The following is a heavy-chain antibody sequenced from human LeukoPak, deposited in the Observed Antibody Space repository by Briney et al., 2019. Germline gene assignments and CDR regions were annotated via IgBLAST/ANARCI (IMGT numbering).Heavy chain of an antibody. J-gene: IGHJ4*02. CDR1: GFTFNTYA. V-gene: IGHV3-30-3*01. CDR2: ISYDGSNT. Sequence: GGSLRLSCVASGFTFNTYAIHWVRQAPGKGLEWVAVISYDGSNTYYEDSVKGRFTISRDNSKNTLYLQMNSLRAEDSAVYYCANGAPYFYDSSAYPLWGQGTLVTVSS. D-gene: IGHD3-22*01. CDR3: ANGAPYFYDSSAYPL.